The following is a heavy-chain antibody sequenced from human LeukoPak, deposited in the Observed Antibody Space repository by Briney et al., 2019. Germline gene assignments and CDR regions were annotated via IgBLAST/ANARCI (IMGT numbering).Heavy chain of an antibody. V-gene: IGHV1-18*01. D-gene: IGHD3-22*01. CDR2: ISAYNGNT. CDR3: ARDRYYFDSSGYYDLDY. Sequence: GASVKVSCKASGYTFTNYGISWVRQAPGQGLEWMGWISAYNGNTNYAQKLQGRVTMTTDTSTSTAYMELRSLRSDDTAVYYCARDRYYFDSSGYYDLDYWGQGTLVTASS. CDR1: GYTFTNYG. J-gene: IGHJ4*02.